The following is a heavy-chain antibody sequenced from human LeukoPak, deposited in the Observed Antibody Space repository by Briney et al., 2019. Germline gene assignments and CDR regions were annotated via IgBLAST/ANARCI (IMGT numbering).Heavy chain of an antibody. Sequence: PSETLSLTCTVAGGSIGTDCGSWIRQPPGKGLEWIGYIYYTGSTNNNPSLKSRVTISVDTSKNQFSLKLSSVTAADTAIYYCARGPPSFGGSSWYPRGFDIRGQGTMVTVSS. CDR2: IYYTGST. D-gene: IGHD6-13*01. J-gene: IGHJ3*02. CDR1: GGSIGTDC. V-gene: IGHV4-59*01. CDR3: ARGPPSFGGSSWYPRGFDI.